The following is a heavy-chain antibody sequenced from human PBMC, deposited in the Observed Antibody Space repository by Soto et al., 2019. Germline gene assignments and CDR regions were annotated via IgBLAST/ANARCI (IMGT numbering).Heavy chain of an antibody. CDR2: ITSGSGGGT. Sequence: EVQLLESGGGLVQPGGSLRLSCVASGFNFSSNAMSWVRQAPGKGLEWVSHITSGSGGGTYYADSVKGRFTISRDNAKNTLYMELNSLRVEDTAVYYCGKGTWGAFDIWGHGTLVTVSS. CDR1: GFNFSSNA. CDR3: GKGTWGAFDI. V-gene: IGHV3-23*01. J-gene: IGHJ3*02. D-gene: IGHD7-27*01.